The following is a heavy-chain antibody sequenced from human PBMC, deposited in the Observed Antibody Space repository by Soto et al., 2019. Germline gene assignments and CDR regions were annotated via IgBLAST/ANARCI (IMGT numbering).Heavy chain of an antibody. J-gene: IGHJ5*02. V-gene: IGHV1-3*01. CDR3: ARDEFNLDCSGGSRYVSPGFDP. D-gene: IGHD2-15*01. CDR1: GYTFTSYA. Sequence: ASVKVSCKASGYTFTSYAMHWVRQAPGQRLEWMGWINAGNGNTKYSQKFQGRVTITRDTSASTAYMELSSLRSEDTAVYYCARDEFNLDCSGGSRYVSPGFDPWGQGTLVTVSS. CDR2: INAGNGNT.